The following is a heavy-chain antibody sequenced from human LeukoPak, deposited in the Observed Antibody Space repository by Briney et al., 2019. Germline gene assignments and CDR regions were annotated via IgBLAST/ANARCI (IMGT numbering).Heavy chain of an antibody. CDR2: ISSSSSYI. D-gene: IGHD6-6*01. J-gene: IGHJ6*03. V-gene: IGHV3-21*01. CDR1: GFTFSSYS. Sequence: GGSLRLSCAASGFTFSSYSMNWVRQAPGKGLEWVSSISSSSSYIYYADSVKGRFTISRDNAKNSLYLQMNSLRAEDTAVYYCASSITASFGYMDVWGKGTTVTVSS. CDR3: ASSITASFGYMDV.